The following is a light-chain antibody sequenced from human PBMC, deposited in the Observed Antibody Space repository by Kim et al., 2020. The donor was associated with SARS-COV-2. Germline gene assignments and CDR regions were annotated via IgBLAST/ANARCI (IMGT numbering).Light chain of an antibody. J-gene: IGLJ2*01. CDR1: SLRSYY. CDR2: GKN. Sequence: ALGQKVRITCQGASLRSYYASWYQQKPGQAPVLVIYGKNNRPSGIPDRFSGSSSGNTASLTITGAQAEDEADYYCNSRDSSGNHLVFGGGTKLTVL. V-gene: IGLV3-19*01. CDR3: NSRDSSGNHLV.